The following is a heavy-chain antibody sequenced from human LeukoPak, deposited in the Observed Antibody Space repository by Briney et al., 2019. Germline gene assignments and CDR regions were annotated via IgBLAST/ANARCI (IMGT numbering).Heavy chain of an antibody. CDR1: GFTLSSYA. CDR3: ARDGENYDSSGYYYSSFDY. V-gene: IGHV3-30-3*01. D-gene: IGHD3-22*01. J-gene: IGHJ4*02. CDR2: ISYDGSNK. Sequence: PGGSLRLSCAASGFTLSSYAMHWVRQAPGKGLEWVAVISYDGSNKYYADSVKGRFTISRDNSKNTLYLQMNSLRAEDTAVYYCARDGENYDSSGYYYSSFDYWGQGTLVTASS.